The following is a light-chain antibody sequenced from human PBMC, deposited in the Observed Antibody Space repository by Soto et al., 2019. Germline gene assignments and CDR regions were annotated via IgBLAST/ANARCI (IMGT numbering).Light chain of an antibody. CDR3: AAWDDSLGWV. J-gene: IGLJ1*01. CDR2: RNN. V-gene: IGLV1-47*01. CDR1: SSNIGSNY. Sequence: QSVLTQPPSASGTPGQRVTISCSGSSSNIGSNYVYWYQQLPGTAPKLLIYRNNQRPSGVPDRFSGSKSGTSASLAISGLRSEDEADYYCAAWDDSLGWVFGTGTKVTVL.